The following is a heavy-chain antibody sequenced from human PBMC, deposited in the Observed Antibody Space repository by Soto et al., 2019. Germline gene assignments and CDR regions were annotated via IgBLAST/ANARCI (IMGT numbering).Heavy chain of an antibody. J-gene: IGHJ6*02. V-gene: IGHV3-48*03. D-gene: IGHD3-22*01. Sequence: GGSLRLSCAASGFTFSSYEMNWVRQAPGKGLEWVSYISSSGSTIYYADSVKGRFTISRDNAKNSLYLQMNSLRAEDTAVYYCARDTVYYDSSGYYYSYYYYYGMDVWGQGTTVTVS. CDR3: ARDTVYYDSSGYYYSYYYYYGMDV. CDR1: GFTFSSYE. CDR2: ISSSGSTI.